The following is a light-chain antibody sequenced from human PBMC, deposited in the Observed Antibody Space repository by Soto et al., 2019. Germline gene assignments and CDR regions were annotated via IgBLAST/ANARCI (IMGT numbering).Light chain of an antibody. J-gene: IGKJ2*01. V-gene: IGKV3-20*01. CDR3: QQFWNSPYT. CDR2: GAS. Sequence: EIVLTQSPGTLSLSPGERATLSCRASQSVSSSYLAWYQQKPGQTPKLLIYGASNRATGIPDRFSGSGSGTDFTLTISRLEPEDFAVYYCQQFWNSPYTFGQGTKLEIK. CDR1: QSVSSSY.